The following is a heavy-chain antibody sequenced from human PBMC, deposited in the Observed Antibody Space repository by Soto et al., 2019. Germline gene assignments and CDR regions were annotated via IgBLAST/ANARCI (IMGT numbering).Heavy chain of an antibody. Sequence: PSETLSLTCAVYGGSFSGYYWSWIRQPPGKGLEWIGEINHSGSTNYNPSLKSRVTISVDTSKNQFSLKLSSVTAEDTAVSYGAKGSEGVGLDVWGQGTTVTVSS. J-gene: IGHJ6*02. CDR2: INHSGST. CDR3: AKGSEGVGLDV. V-gene: IGHV4-34*01. CDR1: GGSFSGYY.